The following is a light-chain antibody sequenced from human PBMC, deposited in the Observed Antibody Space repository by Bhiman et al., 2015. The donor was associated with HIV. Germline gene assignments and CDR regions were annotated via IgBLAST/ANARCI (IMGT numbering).Light chain of an antibody. Sequence: QSALTQPASVSGSPGQSITISCTGTSSDIGPYNYVSWYQQHPGKAPKLIIYDVSKRPSGVSNRFSGSKSGNTASLTISGLQAEDEADYYCSSHTSRDLQVFGSGTTVTVL. CDR1: SSDIGPYNY. CDR2: DVS. CDR3: SSHTSRDLQV. J-gene: IGLJ1*01. V-gene: IGLV2-14*03.